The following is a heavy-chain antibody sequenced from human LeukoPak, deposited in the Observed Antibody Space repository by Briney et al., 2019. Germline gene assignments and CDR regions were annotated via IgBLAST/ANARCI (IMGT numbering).Heavy chain of an antibody. D-gene: IGHD5-18*01. CDR2: INTNTGNP. J-gene: IGHJ4*02. CDR1: GYSFTTFA. CDR3: ARSSWIQQSSDF. Sequence: ASVKVSCKASGYSFTTFAMNWVRQAPGQGLEWMGWINTNTGNPTYAQDFTGRFVFSLDTSVTTTFLKISSLKAEDTAIYYCARSSWIQQSSDFWGQGTLVTVSS. V-gene: IGHV7-4-1*02.